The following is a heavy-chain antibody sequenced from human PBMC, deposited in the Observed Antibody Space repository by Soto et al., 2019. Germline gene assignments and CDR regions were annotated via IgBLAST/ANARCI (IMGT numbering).Heavy chain of an antibody. D-gene: IGHD3-10*01. CDR3: AKVRGYSSAYGMDV. Sequence: GGSLRRSCAASGITFSSYAMTWFRQAPGKGPKWVSVISGSGGTTYYADSVKGRFNISRDNSKNTLDLQMNSLRVEDTAVYYCAKVRGYSSAYGMDVWRQGTTVTVSS. CDR1: GITFSSYA. J-gene: IGHJ6*02. CDR2: ISGSGGTT. V-gene: IGHV3-23*01.